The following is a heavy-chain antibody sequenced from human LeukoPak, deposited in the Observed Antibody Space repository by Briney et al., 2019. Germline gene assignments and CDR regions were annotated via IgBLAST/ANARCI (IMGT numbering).Heavy chain of an antibody. Sequence: SETLSLTCAVYGGSFSGYYWSWIRQPPGKGLEWIGEINHSGSTNYNPSLKSRVTISVDTSKNQISLKLSSVTAADTAVYYCTGSGSYYNVGINWFDPWGQGTLVTVSS. CDR3: TGSGSYYNVGINWFDP. J-gene: IGHJ5*02. V-gene: IGHV4-34*01. D-gene: IGHD3-10*01. CDR2: INHSGST. CDR1: GGSFSGYY.